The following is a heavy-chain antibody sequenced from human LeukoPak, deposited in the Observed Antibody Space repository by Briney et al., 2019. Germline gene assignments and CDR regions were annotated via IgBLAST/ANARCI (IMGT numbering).Heavy chain of an antibody. CDR3: ARGAAAGSHYYYYMDV. CDR1: GFTFSSYW. D-gene: IGHD6-13*01. V-gene: IGHV3-7*01. CDR2: IKQDGSEK. J-gene: IGHJ6*03. Sequence: PGGSLRLSCAASGFTFSSYWMSWVRQAPGKGLEWVANIKQDGSEKYYVDSVKGRFTISRDNAKNSLYLQMNSLRAEDTAVYYCARGAAAGSHYYYYMDVWGKGTTVTVSS.